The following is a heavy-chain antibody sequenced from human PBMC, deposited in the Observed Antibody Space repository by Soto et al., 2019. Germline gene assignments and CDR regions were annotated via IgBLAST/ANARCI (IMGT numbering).Heavy chain of an antibody. CDR1: GGSFSGYS. V-gene: IGHV4-34*01. CDR3: ASTVVAATHNWFDP. D-gene: IGHD2-15*01. J-gene: IGHJ5*02. CDR2: INHSGST. Sequence: ETLSLTCAVYGGSFSGYSWSWFRQPPGKGLEWIGEINHSGSTNYNPSLKSRVTISVDTSKNQFSLKLSSVTAADTAVYYCASTVVAATHNWFDPWGQGTLVTVS.